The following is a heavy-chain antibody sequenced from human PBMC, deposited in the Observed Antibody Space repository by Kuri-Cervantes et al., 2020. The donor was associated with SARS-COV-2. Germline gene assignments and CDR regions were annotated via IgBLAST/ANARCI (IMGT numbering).Heavy chain of an antibody. Sequence: ASVKVSCKASGYTFTSYYMHWVRQAPGKGLEWVGGFDPEDGETIYAQKFQGRVTMTEDTFTDTAYMELSSLRSEDTAVYYCATVRGGGAYYDFWSGYHNGAPFDYWGQGTLVTVSS. V-gene: IGHV1-24*01. CDR2: FDPEDGET. CDR1: GYTFTSYY. CDR3: ATVRGGGAYYDFWSGYHNGAPFDY. D-gene: IGHD3-3*01. J-gene: IGHJ4*02.